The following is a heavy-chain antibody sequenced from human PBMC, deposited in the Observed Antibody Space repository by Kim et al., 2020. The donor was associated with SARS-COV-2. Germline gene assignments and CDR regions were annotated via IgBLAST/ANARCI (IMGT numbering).Heavy chain of an antibody. CDR3: AKGEDIVVVVAATAISY. D-gene: IGHD2-15*01. J-gene: IGHJ4*02. V-gene: IGHV3-30*02. Sequence: VKGRFTISRDNSKNTLYLQMNSLRAEDTAVYYCAKGEDIVVVVAATAISYWGQGTLVTVSS.